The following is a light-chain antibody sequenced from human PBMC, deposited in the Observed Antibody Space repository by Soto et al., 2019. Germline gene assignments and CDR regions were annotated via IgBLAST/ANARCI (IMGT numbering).Light chain of an antibody. CDR3: SSYTGTTTLGYV. CDR1: GSDVGGFNF. CDR2: DVS. V-gene: IGLV2-14*03. J-gene: IGLJ1*01. Sequence: SVLPQPASVSGSPGQSITISCTGTGSDVGGFNFVSWYQQHPGKAPKLIIYDVSDRPSGVSNRFSGSKSGNTASLTISGLQTEDEAAYYCSSYTGTTTLGYVFGTGTKVTVL.